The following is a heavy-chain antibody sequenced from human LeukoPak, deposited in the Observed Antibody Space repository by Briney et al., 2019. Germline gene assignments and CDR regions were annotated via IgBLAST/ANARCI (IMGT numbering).Heavy chain of an antibody. D-gene: IGHD1-1*01. J-gene: IGHJ4*02. CDR1: GGPMNDYY. V-gene: IGHV4-59*01. Sequence: PSETLSLTCAVSGGPMNDYYWGCIRQPPGKGLEWIGYISYSGKSNSNPSLKSRVTMSVDMSKNQFSLKLASVTAADTAVYYCVRVGRSLHWNPDFWGLGTLVTVSS. CDR3: VRVGRSLHWNPDF. CDR2: ISYSGKS.